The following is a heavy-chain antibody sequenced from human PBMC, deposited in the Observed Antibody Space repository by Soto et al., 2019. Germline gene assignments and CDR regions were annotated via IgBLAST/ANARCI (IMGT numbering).Heavy chain of an antibody. J-gene: IGHJ2*01. CDR3: ARRRDCGGDCYVTHWYFDL. CDR1: GGSISSSIYY. D-gene: IGHD2-21*02. V-gene: IGHV4-39*01. CDR2: IYYSGST. Sequence: SETLSLTCTVSGGSISSSIYYWGWIRQPPGKGLEWIGSIYYSGSTYYNPSLKSRVTISVDTSKNQFSLKLSSVTAADTAVYYCARRRDCGGDCYVTHWYFDLWGRGTLVTVSS.